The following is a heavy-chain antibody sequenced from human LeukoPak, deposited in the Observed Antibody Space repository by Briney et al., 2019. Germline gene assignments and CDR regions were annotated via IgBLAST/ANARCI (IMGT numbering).Heavy chain of an antibody. CDR1: GYTFTGYY. CDR3: ARGHSGSYNWFDP. J-gene: IGHJ5*02. D-gene: IGHD6-6*01. V-gene: IGHV1-2*02. Sequence: ASVKVSCKASGYTFTGYYMHWVRQAPGQGLEWMGWINPNSGGTNYAQKFQGRVTMTRDTSISTAYMELSRLRSDDTAVYYCARGHSGSYNWFDPWGQGTLVTVSS. CDR2: INPNSGGT.